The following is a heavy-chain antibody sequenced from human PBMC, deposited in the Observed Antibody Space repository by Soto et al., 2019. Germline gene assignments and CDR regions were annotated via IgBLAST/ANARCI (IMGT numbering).Heavy chain of an antibody. Sequence: QPGGSLRLSCAASGFTFSSYAMGWVRQGPGKGLEWVAVVSIGGSTHYADSVRGRFTISRDNSKNTLSLQMNSLTAEDTAVYFCAKRRGAGGHFDYWGQGALVTVPS. D-gene: IGHD2-15*01. CDR1: GFTFSSYA. CDR2: VSIGGST. V-gene: IGHV3-23*01. J-gene: IGHJ4*02. CDR3: AKRRGAGGHFDY.